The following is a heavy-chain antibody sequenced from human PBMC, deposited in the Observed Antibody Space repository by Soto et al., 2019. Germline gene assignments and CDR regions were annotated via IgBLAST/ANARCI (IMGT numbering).Heavy chain of an antibody. CDR2: INHSGST. Sequence: SETLSLTCAVYGGSFSGYYWSWIRQPPGKGLEWIGEINHSGSTNYNPSLKSRATISVDTSKNQFSLKLSSVTAADTDVYYCASLFRPVGYCSSTSCYNYYYYGMDVWGQGTTVTVSS. CDR3: ASLFRPVGYCSSTSCYNYYYYGMDV. CDR1: GGSFSGYY. D-gene: IGHD2-2*01. V-gene: IGHV4-34*01. J-gene: IGHJ6*02.